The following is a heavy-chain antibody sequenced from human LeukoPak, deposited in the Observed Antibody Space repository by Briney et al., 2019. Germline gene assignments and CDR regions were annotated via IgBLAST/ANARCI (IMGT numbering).Heavy chain of an antibody. Sequence: QPGASLRLSCAACGFNFRTYAMTWVRHAPGKGLERVSAISGGGDHTYYADSVKGRFTTSRHNSRNTVYLQMNSLRAEDTAIYYCAKDECGHYCSPHYWGQGTLVTVSS. CDR3: AKDECGHYCSPHY. CDR2: ISGGGDHT. V-gene: IGHV3-23*01. CDR1: GFNFRTYA. D-gene: IGHD2/OR15-2a*01. J-gene: IGHJ4*02.